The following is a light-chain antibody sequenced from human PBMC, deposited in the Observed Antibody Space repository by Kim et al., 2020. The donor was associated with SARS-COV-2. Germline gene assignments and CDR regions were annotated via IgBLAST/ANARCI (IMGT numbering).Light chain of an antibody. CDR2: LGS. V-gene: IGKV2-28*01. Sequence: DIVMTQSPLSLPVTPGEPASISCRSSQSLLHSNGYNYLDWYVQKPGQSPQLLIYLGSNRAPGGPDRFSGSGSGTDFTLKITRVEAEDVGVYYCMQSLQTFTFGGGTKVDIK. CDR3: MQSLQTFT. J-gene: IGKJ4*01. CDR1: QSLLHSNGYNY.